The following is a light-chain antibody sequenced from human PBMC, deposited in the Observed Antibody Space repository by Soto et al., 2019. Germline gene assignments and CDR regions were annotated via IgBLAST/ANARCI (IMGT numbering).Light chain of an antibody. CDR3: SSYTSSSTLFYV. CDR2: EVS. CDR1: SSDVGGYNY. Sequence: QSALTQPASVSGSPGQSITISCTGTSSDVGGYNYVSWYQQHPGKAPKLMIYEVSNRPLGVSNRFSGSKSGNTASLTISGLQAEDEADYYCSSYTSSSTLFYVFGTGTKLTVL. J-gene: IGLJ1*01. V-gene: IGLV2-14*01.